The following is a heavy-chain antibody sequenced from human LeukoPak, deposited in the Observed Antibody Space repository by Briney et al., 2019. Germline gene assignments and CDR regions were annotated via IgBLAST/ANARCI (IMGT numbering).Heavy chain of an antibody. J-gene: IGHJ4*02. D-gene: IGHD3-3*01. V-gene: IGHV1-69*13. Sequence: ASVKVSCKASGGTFSSYAISWVRQAPGQGLEWMGGIIPIFGTANYAQKFQGRVTITADESTSTAYMELSSLRSEETAVYYCAFYSYYDFWSGYYKEGYYFDYWGQGTLVTVSS. CDR1: GGTFSSYA. CDR3: AFYSYYDFWSGYYKEGYYFDY. CDR2: IIPIFGTA.